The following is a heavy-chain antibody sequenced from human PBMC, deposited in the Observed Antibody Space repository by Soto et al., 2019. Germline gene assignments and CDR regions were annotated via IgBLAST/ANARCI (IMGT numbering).Heavy chain of an antibody. CDR3: ASRENGYIKFYFDF. CDR2: IYAGGST. D-gene: IGHD5-12*01. Sequence: PGGSLRLSCAASGVSIISHYMAWVRQAPGKGLEWISLIYAGGSTFYADSVKGRFTISRDNSKNTLYLQMDSLTAEDTAVYYCASRENGYIKFYFDFWGQGTRVTVSS. CDR1: GVSIISHY. J-gene: IGHJ4*02. V-gene: IGHV3-53*01.